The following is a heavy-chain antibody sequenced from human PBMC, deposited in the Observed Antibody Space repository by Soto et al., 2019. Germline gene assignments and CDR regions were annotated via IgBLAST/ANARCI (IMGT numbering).Heavy chain of an antibody. D-gene: IGHD5-12*01. Sequence: ASVKVSCKASGYTFTSYGISGVRQAPVQGLEWMGWLSSYNGNTNSAQKLQGRVTMTTHTPKSTAYMELRSLRSDDTAVYYCVRVRDGYNFSGGFDPWGQGTLLTVSS. CDR3: VRVRDGYNFSGGFDP. CDR2: LSSYNGNT. CDR1: GYTFTSYG. V-gene: IGHV1-18*01. J-gene: IGHJ5*02.